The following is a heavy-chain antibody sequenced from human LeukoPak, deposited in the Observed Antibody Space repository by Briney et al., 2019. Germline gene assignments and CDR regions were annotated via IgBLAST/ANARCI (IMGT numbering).Heavy chain of an antibody. CDR3: ARDFTGYSDI. J-gene: IGHJ4*02. CDR1: GFTLSTYW. Sequence: GGSLRLSCADSGFTLSTYWVHWVRQPPGKGLVWVSRINPDGDITNYADSVRGRFTISRDNAKNTLYLQMNSLRAEDTAVYYCARDFTGYSDIWGQGTLVTVSS. CDR2: INPDGDIT. V-gene: IGHV3-74*01. D-gene: IGHD5-12*01.